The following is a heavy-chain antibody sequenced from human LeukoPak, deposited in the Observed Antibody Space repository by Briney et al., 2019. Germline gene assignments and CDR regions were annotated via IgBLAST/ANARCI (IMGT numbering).Heavy chain of an antibody. CDR1: GFTFSSYG. J-gene: IGHJ4*02. Sequence: GGSLRLSCAASGFTFSSYGMHWVRQAPGKGLEWVAFIRCDGSNKYYADSVKGRFTISRDNSKNTLYLQMNSLRAEDTAVYYCARDPVKVEMATITSCWGQGTLVTVSS. CDR2: IRCDGSNK. CDR3: ARDPVKVEMATITSC. V-gene: IGHV3-30*02. D-gene: IGHD5-24*01.